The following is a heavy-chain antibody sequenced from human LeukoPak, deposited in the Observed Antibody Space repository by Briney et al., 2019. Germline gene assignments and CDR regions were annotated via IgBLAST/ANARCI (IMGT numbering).Heavy chain of an antibody. J-gene: IGHJ4*02. CDR2: IYYSGST. D-gene: IGHD2-21*02. CDR1: GGSITNYY. V-gene: IGHV4-59*12. Sequence: PSETLSLTCTVSGGSITNYYWSWIRQPPGKGLEWIGYIYYSGSTNYNPSFKSRVTISVDTSKKQLSLKLSSVTAADTAVYYCARRGRWDCGGDCYSSFDYWGQGTLVTASS. CDR3: ARRGRWDCGGDCYSSFDY.